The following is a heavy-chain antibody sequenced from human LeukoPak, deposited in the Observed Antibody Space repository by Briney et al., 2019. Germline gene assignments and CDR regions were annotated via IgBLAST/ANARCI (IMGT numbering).Heavy chain of an antibody. D-gene: IGHD3-10*01. CDR2: IYYSGST. CDR3: ARVSGGVRGVIDY. Sequence: SETLSLTCAVYGGSFSGYYWSWIRQPPGKGLEWIGYIYYSGSTNYNPSLKSRVTISVDTSKNQFSLKLSSVTAADTAVYYCARVSGGVRGVIDYWGQGTLVTVSS. CDR1: GGSFSGYY. J-gene: IGHJ4*02. V-gene: IGHV4-59*01.